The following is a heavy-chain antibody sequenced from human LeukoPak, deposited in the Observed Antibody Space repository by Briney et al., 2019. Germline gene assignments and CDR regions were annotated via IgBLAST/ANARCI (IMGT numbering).Heavy chain of an antibody. CDR2: IIPILGIA. CDR3: ARWATTLMDV. CDR1: GYTFTSYG. V-gene: IGHV1-69*04. Sequence: ASVKVSCKAFGYTFTSYGITWVRQAPGQGLEWMGRIIPILGIANYAQKFQGRVTIIADKSTSTAYMELSSLRSEDTAVYYCARWATTLMDVWGQGTTVTVSS. D-gene: IGHD1-26*01. J-gene: IGHJ6*02.